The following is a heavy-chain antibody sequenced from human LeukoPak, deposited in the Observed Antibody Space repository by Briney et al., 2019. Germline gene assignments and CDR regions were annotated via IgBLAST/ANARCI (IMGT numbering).Heavy chain of an antibody. D-gene: IGHD2-2*01. CDR2: IDTTGTNI. CDR3: ARDFKGYADY. V-gene: IGHV3-48*03. CDR1: FXXXNXE. J-gene: IGHJ4*02. Sequence: FXXXNXEMNWVXQTPGKGLEWISYIDTTGTNIYYTDSVKGRFTISRDTAKNSLSLQMNSLRADDTAVYYCARDFKGYADYWGQGTLVTVSS.